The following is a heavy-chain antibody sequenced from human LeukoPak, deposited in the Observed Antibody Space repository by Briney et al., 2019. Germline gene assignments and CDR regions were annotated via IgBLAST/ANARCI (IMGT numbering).Heavy chain of an antibody. Sequence: GRSLRLSCAASGFTFSSYWMHWVRQAPGKGLVWVSRINSDGYSISYADSVKGRFTISRDNAKNTLYLQMNSLRAEDTAVYYCASGITMIVFDYWGQGTLVTVSS. D-gene: IGHD3-22*01. CDR1: GFTFSSYW. V-gene: IGHV3-74*01. CDR2: INSDGYSI. CDR3: ASGITMIVFDY. J-gene: IGHJ4*02.